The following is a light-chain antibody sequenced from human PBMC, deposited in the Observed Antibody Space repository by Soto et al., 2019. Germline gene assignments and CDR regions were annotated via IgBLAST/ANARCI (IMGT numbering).Light chain of an antibody. CDR3: QQYNKWRPQYT. CDR1: QSISSD. V-gene: IGKV3-15*01. J-gene: IGKJ2*01. CDR2: VAS. Sequence: EIVMTQSPVTLSVSPGERATLSCRASQSISSDLSWYQQKPGQAPRLLIYVASTRATDIPARISGSGSGTDFTLTISSLQSEDFVVYFCQQYNKWRPQYTFGQGTKLEIK.